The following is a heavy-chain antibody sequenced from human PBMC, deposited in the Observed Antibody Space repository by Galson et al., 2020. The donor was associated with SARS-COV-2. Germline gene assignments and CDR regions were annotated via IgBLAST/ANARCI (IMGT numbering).Heavy chain of an antibody. CDR2: IYSGGST. CDR3: ASISSSWTFDY. Sequence: QLGESLKISCAASGFTVSSNYMSWVRQAPGKGLEWVSVIYSGGSTYYADSVKGRFTISRDNSKNTLYLQINSLRAEDTAVYYCASISSSWTFDYWGQGTLVTVSS. V-gene: IGHV3-53*05. J-gene: IGHJ4*02. CDR1: GFTVSSNY. D-gene: IGHD6-13*01.